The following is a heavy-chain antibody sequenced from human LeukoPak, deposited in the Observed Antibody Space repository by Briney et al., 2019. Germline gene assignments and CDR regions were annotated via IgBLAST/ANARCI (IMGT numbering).Heavy chain of an antibody. Sequence: GRSLRLSCAVSGFTFDDYAMHWVRQVPGKGLEWVSGINWNSDSIGYADSVKGRFTISRDNAKNTLYLQMNSLRAEDTAVYYCARTTRYYDINYWGQGTLVTVSS. CDR2: INWNSDSI. D-gene: IGHD3-9*01. CDR3: ARTTRYYDINY. V-gene: IGHV3-9*01. CDR1: GFTFDDYA. J-gene: IGHJ4*02.